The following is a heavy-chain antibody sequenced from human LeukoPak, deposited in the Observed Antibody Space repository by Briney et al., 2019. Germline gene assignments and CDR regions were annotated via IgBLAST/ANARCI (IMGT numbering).Heavy chain of an antibody. D-gene: IGHD3-22*01. J-gene: IGHJ4*02. Sequence: ASVKVSCKASGYTFTSYGISWVRQAPGQGLEWMGWISAYNGHTNYAQKLQGRVTMTTDTSTSTAYMELRSLRSDDTAVYYCARGSTARYYYDSSGYYRGAFDYWGQGTLVTVSS. V-gene: IGHV1-18*01. CDR3: ARGSTARYYYDSSGYYRGAFDY. CDR1: GYTFTSYG. CDR2: ISAYNGHT.